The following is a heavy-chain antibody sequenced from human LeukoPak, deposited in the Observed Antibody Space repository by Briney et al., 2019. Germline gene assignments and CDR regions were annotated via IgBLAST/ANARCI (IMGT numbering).Heavy chain of an antibody. CDR1: GYTFTDYY. V-gene: IGHV1-2*02. CDR2: INPNSGGT. J-gene: IGHJ4*02. Sequence: ASVKVSCKASGYTFTDYYIHWVRQAPGQGLGWMAWINPNSGGTSFAQKFRDRVTVTRDTSISTAYMELSRLTSDDTAVYYCATLGLNIVGSTTDFDYWGQGTLVTVSS. D-gene: IGHD1-26*01. CDR3: ATLGLNIVGSTTDFDY.